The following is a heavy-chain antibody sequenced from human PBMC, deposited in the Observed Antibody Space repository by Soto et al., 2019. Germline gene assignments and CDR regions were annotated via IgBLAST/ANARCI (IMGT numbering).Heavy chain of an antibody. Sequence: GESLKISCKASGYTFTGYYMHWVRQAPGQGLEWMGWINPNSGGTNYAQKFQGWVTMTRDTSISTAYMELSRLRSDDTAVYYCARDPRERGSYYFDYWGQGTLVTVSS. V-gene: IGHV1-2*04. J-gene: IGHJ4*02. CDR3: ARDPRERGSYYFDY. CDR1: GYTFTGYY. CDR2: INPNSGGT. D-gene: IGHD1-26*01.